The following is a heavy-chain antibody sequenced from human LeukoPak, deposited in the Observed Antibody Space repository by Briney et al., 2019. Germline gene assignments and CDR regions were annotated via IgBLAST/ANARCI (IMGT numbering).Heavy chain of an antibody. CDR2: ISGSGGST. CDR1: GGSIDSTN. D-gene: IGHD1/OR15-1a*01. V-gene: IGHV3-23*01. Sequence: PSETLSLTCDVSGGSIDSTNWWNWVRQAPGKGLEWVSAISGSGGSTYYADSVKGRFTISRDNSKNTLYLQMNSLRAEDTAVYYCAKDGGLSIGILRTSYYFDYWGQGTLVTVSS. J-gene: IGHJ4*02. CDR3: AKDGGLSIGILRTSYYFDY.